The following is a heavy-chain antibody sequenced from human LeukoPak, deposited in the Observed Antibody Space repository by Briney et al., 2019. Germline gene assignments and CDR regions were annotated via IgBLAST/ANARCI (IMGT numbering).Heavy chain of an antibody. Sequence: PSETLSLTCAVSGGSISSSNWWSWVRQPPGKGLEWIGEIYHSGSTNYNPSLKSRVTISVDKSKNQFSLKLSSVTAADTAVYYCAREGGYCSSTSCPSGYNWFDPWGQGTLVTVSS. CDR3: AREGGYCSSTSCPSGYNWFDP. J-gene: IGHJ5*02. V-gene: IGHV4-4*02. CDR1: GGSISSSNW. CDR2: IYHSGST. D-gene: IGHD2-2*01.